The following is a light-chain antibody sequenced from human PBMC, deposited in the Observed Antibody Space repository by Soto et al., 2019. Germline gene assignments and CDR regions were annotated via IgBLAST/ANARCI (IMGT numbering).Light chain of an antibody. Sequence: EIVLTQSPGTLSLSPGERATLSCRASHTISSSYLAWSKQKPGQAPRLLMYGISRRATGIPDRFSGSGSGTDFTLTIRRLEPEDFAVYYCQQYGSSRTFGQGTKVDIK. J-gene: IGKJ1*01. V-gene: IGKV3-20*01. CDR3: QQYGSSRT. CDR1: HTISSSY. CDR2: GIS.